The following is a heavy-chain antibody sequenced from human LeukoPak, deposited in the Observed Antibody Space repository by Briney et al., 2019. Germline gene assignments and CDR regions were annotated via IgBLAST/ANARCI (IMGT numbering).Heavy chain of an antibody. CDR1: GYTFTSYA. CDR2: ISPYNGDR. J-gene: IGHJ5*02. CDR3: ARLRLGELSLGFDP. Sequence: PGASVKVSCKASGYTFTSYAITWVRQAPGQGPEWMGWISPYNGDRRDALKFQDRVTMTTDTSTTTAYMELRSLRSDDTAVYYCARLRLGELSLGFDPWGQGTLVTVSS. V-gene: IGHV1-18*01. D-gene: IGHD3-16*02.